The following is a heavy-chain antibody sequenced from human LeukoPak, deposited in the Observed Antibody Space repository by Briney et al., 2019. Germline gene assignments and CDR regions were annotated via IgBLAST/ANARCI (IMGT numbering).Heavy chain of an antibody. V-gene: IGHV4-59*01. CDR2: IYYSGGA. J-gene: IGHJ3*02. Sequence: SETLSLTCTVSRGSINSYYWSWIRQSPGKRLEWIGQIYYSGGATYNPSFESRVTLSVDRSYHQFSLELTSVSAADTAVYYCASSIVVVPAAHYAFDIWGQGTMVTVSS. CDR3: ASSIVVVPAAHYAFDI. D-gene: IGHD2-2*01. CDR1: RGSINSYY.